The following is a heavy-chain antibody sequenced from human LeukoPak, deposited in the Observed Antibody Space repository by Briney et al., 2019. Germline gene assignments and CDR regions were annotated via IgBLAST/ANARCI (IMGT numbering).Heavy chain of an antibody. Sequence: EASVKVSCKASGYTFTGYCMHWVRQAPGQGLEWMGWINPNSGGTNYAQKFQGRVTMTRDTSISTAYMELSRLRSDDTAVYYCARSSPLLDYGGGDPWGQGTLVTVSS. V-gene: IGHV1-2*02. CDR3: ARSSPLLDYGGGDP. D-gene: IGHD4-17*01. J-gene: IGHJ5*02. CDR2: INPNSGGT. CDR1: GYTFTGYC.